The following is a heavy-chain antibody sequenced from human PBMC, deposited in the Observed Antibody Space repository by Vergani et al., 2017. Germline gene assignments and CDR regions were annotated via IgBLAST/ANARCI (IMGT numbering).Heavy chain of an antibody. CDR2: IQIDGSNQ. Sequence: QVQLVESGGGVVQRGASLRLSCATSGFTLSNYDMQWIRQGPGKGLEFVAFIQIDGSNQYYADSVKGRFTLSRDFSKNTLYLQMNSLRTDDTATYYCAKHFRGWGIDYWGQGTQVIVSS. D-gene: IGHD3-16*01. CDR1: GFTLSNYD. J-gene: IGHJ4*02. CDR3: AKHFRGWGIDY. V-gene: IGHV3-30*02.